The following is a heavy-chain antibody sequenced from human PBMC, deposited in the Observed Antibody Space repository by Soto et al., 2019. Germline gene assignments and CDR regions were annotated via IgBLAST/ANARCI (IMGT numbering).Heavy chain of an antibody. CDR2: IYDSGST. J-gene: IGHJ2*01. V-gene: IGHV4-30-4*01. D-gene: IGHD4-17*01. CDR3: AREVIPLTTDWYFDL. Sequence: QLQLRESGPGLVKPSETLSLTCTVSGGSISGGVGGLYYWSWIRQPPGKGLEWIGYIYDSGSTYYNPSLKCLVTISVDTSKNQFSLRLSSVPAADSAVYYCAREVIPLTTDWYFDLWGRGTLVTVSS. CDR1: GGSISGGVGGLYY.